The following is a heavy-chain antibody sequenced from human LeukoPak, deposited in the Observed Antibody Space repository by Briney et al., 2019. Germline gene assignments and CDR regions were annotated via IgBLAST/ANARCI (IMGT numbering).Heavy chain of an antibody. Sequence: GASVKVSCKASGGTFSSYAISWVRQAPGQGLEWMGGIIPIFGTANYAQKFQGRVTITADKSTSTAYMELSSLRSEDTAVYYCARVGGGPGSYGLDYWGQGTLVTVSS. V-gene: IGHV1-69*06. D-gene: IGHD3-10*01. CDR2: IIPIFGTA. J-gene: IGHJ4*02. CDR1: GGTFSSYA. CDR3: ARVGGGPGSYGLDY.